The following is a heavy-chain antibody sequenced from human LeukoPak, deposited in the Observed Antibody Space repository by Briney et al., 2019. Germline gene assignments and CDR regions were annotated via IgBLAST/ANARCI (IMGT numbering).Heavy chain of an antibody. CDR2: ISSSSSYI. V-gene: IGHV3-21*04. CDR1: GFTFSSYS. D-gene: IGHD6-13*01. Sequence: GGSLRLSCAASGFTFSSYSMNWVRQAPGKGLEWVSSISSSSSYIYYADSVKGRFTISRDNAKNSLYLQMNSLRAEDTAVYYCAREIGSAARGRWGQGTLVTVSS. CDR3: AREIGSAARGR. J-gene: IGHJ4*02.